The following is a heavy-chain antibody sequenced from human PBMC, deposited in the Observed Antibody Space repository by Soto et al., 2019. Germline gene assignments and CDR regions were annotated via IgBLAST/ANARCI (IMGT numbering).Heavy chain of an antibody. CDR3: ARAGLEWLLGDWLDDP. D-gene: IGHD3-3*01. CDR1: GYTFTSYG. Sequence: ASVKVSCKASGYTFTSYGISWVRQAPGQGLEWMGWISAYNGNTNYAQKPQGRVTMTTDTSTSTAYMELRSLRPDDTAVYYCARAGLEWLLGDWLDDPWGQGTLVTISS. J-gene: IGHJ5*02. CDR2: ISAYNGNT. V-gene: IGHV1-18*01.